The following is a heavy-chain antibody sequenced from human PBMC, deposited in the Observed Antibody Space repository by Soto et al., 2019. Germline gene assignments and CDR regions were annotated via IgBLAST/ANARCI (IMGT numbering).Heavy chain of an antibody. Sequence: ASVKVSCKASGYTFTSYGISWVRQAPGQGLEWMGWISAYNGNTNYAQKLQGRVTMTTDTSTSTAYMELRSLRSDDTAVYYCARDYYDSSGYPTERRYYYGMDVWGQGTTVTAP. V-gene: IGHV1-18*04. CDR1: GYTFTSYG. J-gene: IGHJ6*02. CDR3: ARDYYDSSGYPTERRYYYGMDV. D-gene: IGHD3-22*01. CDR2: ISAYNGNT.